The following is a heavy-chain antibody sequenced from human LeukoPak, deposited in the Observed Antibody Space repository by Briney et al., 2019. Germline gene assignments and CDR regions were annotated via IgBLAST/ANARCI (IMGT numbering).Heavy chain of an antibody. Sequence: GGSLRLSCAASGFTFSNYNMNWVRQAPGKGLEWVSSIRSSTTYVYYADSVKGRFTISRDNAKNSLYLQMNSLRAEDTAIYYCARDERLLSFLKWGQGTLVTVSS. CDR1: GFTFSNYN. D-gene: IGHD3-3*01. J-gene: IGHJ4*02. V-gene: IGHV3-21*04. CDR2: IRSSTTYV. CDR3: ARDERLLSFLK.